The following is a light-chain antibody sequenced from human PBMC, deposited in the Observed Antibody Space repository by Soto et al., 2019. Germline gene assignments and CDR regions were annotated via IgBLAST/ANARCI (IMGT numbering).Light chain of an antibody. J-gene: IGKJ4*01. CDR1: QSVSYW. Sequence: DIQVTQSPSTLSASVGERVTITCRASQSVSYWLAWYQQKPGKAPKLLIYDASHLESGVPSRFSGSGSGTEFTLTSSSLQHDYVANYYCQQNDTLLTFGGGTKVEIK. CDR2: DAS. V-gene: IGKV1-5*01. CDR3: QQNDTLLT.